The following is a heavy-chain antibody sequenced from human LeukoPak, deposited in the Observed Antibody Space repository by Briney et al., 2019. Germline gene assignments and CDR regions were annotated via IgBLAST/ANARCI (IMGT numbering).Heavy chain of an antibody. CDR3: AKDSHLYYYDSSGYYLDY. V-gene: IGHV3-43*02. J-gene: IGHJ4*02. CDR1: GFTFDDYA. CDR2: ISGDGGST. Sequence: GGSLRLSCAASGFTFDDYAMHWVRQAPGKGLEWVSLISGDGGSTYYADSVKGRFTISRDNSKNSLYLQMNSLRTEDTALYYRAKDSHLYYYDSSGYYLDYWGQGTLVTVSS. D-gene: IGHD3-22*01.